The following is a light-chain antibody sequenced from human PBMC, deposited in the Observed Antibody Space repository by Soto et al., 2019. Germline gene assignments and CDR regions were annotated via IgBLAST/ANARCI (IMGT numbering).Light chain of an antibody. Sequence: DIVMTQSPLSLPVTPGEPASISCRSSQSLLHSNGYNYVDWYLQKPGQSPQLLIYLGSNRASGVPGRFSGSGAGTDCTLKISGVEAEDVGVYSCMHALHTLTFRPGTKVDIK. CDR2: LGS. CDR3: MHALHTLT. J-gene: IGKJ3*01. CDR1: QSLLHSNGYNY. V-gene: IGKV2-28*01.